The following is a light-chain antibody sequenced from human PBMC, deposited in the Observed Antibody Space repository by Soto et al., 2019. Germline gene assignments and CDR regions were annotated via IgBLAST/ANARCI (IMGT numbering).Light chain of an antibody. CDR2: GAT. J-gene: IGKJ3*01. CDR1: QGINVW. CDR3: QQAHTFPFT. Sequence: DIPMTQSPSSVSASVGGSVTITCRASQGINVWLAWYQQRPGKAPKLLIYGATGLQSGVPSRFRGGGSGRDFTLTISNLQPEDFATYYCQQAHTFPFTFGPGTRVDV. V-gene: IGKV1-12*02.